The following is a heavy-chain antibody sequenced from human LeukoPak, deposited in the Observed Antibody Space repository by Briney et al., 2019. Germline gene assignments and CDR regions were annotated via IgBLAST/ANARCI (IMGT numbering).Heavy chain of an antibody. V-gene: IGHV1-69*04. CDR2: NIPIFGIA. Sequence: SVKVSCKASGGTFSSYAISWVRQAPGQGLEWMGRNIPIFGIANYAQKFQGRVTITADKSTSTAYMELSSLRSEDTAVYYCARDPQGRGYYYYGMDVWGQGTTVTVSS. CDR1: GGTFSSYA. J-gene: IGHJ6*02. CDR3: ARDPQGRGYYYYGMDV.